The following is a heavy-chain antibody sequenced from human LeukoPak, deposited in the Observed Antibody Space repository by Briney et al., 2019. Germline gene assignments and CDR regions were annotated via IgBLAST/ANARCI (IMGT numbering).Heavy chain of an antibody. CDR1: GFIFTNFW. D-gene: IGHD3-22*01. J-gene: IGHJ4*02. V-gene: IGHV3-7*01. Sequence: PGGSPRLSCAASGFIFTNFWMSWVRQAPGKGLEWVANTRPDGSETYYVDSVRGRFTVSRDNAKNSLYLQMNTLRVEDTAVYFCARDASGYYDSWGQGTLVTVSS. CDR2: TRPDGSET. CDR3: ARDASGYYDS.